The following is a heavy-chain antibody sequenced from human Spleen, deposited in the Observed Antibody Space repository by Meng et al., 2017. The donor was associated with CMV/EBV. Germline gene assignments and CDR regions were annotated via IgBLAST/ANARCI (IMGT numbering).Heavy chain of an antibody. V-gene: IGHV3-20*04. CDR1: GFTFDDYG. CDR2: INWNGGST. CDR3: ARVSRITIFGVVHYGMDV. D-gene: IGHD3-3*01. J-gene: IGHJ6*02. Sequence: GESLKISCAASGFTFDDYGMSWVRQAPGKGLEWVSGINWNGGSTGYADSVKGRFTISRDNAKNSLYLQMNSLRAEDTAVYYCARVSRITIFGVVHYGMDVWGQGTTVTVSS.